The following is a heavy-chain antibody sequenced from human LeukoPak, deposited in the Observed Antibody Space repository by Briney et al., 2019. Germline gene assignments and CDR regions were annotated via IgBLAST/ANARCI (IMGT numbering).Heavy chain of an antibody. Sequence: GGALRLSCAASGFTFSAYWMSWGRQAPGKGVEWGANIRQDGTEKYYVDSLNGGVTISRDNAKNSLYMQMNSLRAQDTAVYYCARDPAGYRSGGSCYQYFDYWGQGTLVTVSS. CDR2: IRQDGTEK. CDR1: GFTFSAYW. CDR3: ARDPAGYRSGGSCYQYFDY. J-gene: IGHJ4*02. V-gene: IGHV3-7*01. D-gene: IGHD2-15*01.